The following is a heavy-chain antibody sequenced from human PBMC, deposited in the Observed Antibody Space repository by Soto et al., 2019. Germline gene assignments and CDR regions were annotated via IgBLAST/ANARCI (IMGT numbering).Heavy chain of an antibody. J-gene: IGHJ6*02. CDR3: TRLDITYYDILTIPGGMDV. CDR2: IRSKANSYAT. V-gene: IGHV3-73*01. Sequence: GGSLRLSCAASGFTFSGSAMHWVRQASGKGLEWVGRIRSKANSYATAYAASVKGRFTISRDDSKNTAYLQMNSLKTEDTAVYYCTRLDITYYDILTIPGGMDVWGQGT. D-gene: IGHD3-9*01. CDR1: GFTFSGSA.